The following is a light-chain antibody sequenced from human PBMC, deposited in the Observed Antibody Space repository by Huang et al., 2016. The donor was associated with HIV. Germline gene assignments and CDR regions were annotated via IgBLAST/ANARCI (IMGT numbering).Light chain of an antibody. J-gene: IGKJ4*01. CDR2: AAS. CDR1: QGISSD. V-gene: IGKV1-9*01. Sequence: IQLTQSPSSLSASVGDRVTITCRASQGISSDLAWYKQKPGKAPNLLNYAASTLQSGVPSRFSGSESGTDFTLTISSLQPEDFATYYCQQLNTYPFTFGGGTKVEI. CDR3: QQLNTYPFT.